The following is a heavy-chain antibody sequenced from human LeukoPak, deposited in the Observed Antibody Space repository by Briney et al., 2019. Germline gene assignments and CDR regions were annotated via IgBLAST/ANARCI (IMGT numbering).Heavy chain of an antibody. V-gene: IGHV4-34*01. Sequence: SETLSLACAVYGGSFSGYYWSWIRQPPGKGLEWIGEINHSGSTNYNPSLKSRVTISVDTSKNQFALKLSSVTAADTAVYYCARGSSPRPRADYWGQGTLVTVSS. J-gene: IGHJ4*02. CDR3: ARGSSPRPRADY. CDR1: GGSFSGYY. D-gene: IGHD6-6*01. CDR2: INHSGST.